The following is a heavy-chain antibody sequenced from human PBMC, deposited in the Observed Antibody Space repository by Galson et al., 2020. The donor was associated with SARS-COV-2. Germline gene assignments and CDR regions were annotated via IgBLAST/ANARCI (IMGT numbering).Heavy chain of an antibody. J-gene: IGHJ5*02. Sequence: GESLKISCAASGFTFSSYGMHWVRQAPGKGLEWVAVISYDGSNKYYADSVKGRFTISRDNSKNTLYLQMNSLRAGDTAVYYCAGHSPGGEKWFGELSRDNWFDPWGQGTLVTVSS. V-gene: IGHV3-30*03. CDR2: ISYDGSNK. D-gene: IGHD3-10*01. CDR1: GFTFSSYG. CDR3: AGHSPGGEKWFGELSRDNWFDP.